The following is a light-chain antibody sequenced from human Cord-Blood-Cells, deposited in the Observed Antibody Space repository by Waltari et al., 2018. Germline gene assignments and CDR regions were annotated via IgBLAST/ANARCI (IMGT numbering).Light chain of an antibody. Sequence: SSELTQDPAVSVALGQTVRITCQGDSLRSYYAIWYQQKPGQAPVLVSYGKNNRPSGILDRFAGSRSGNTASLTITGAQAEDEADYYCNSRDSSGNHHYVFGTGTKVTVL. CDR1: SLRSYY. CDR3: NSRDSSGNHHYV. J-gene: IGLJ1*01. CDR2: GKN. V-gene: IGLV3-19*01.